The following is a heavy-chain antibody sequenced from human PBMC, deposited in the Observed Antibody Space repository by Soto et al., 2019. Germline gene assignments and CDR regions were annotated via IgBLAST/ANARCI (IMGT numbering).Heavy chain of an antibody. Sequence: GSLRLSCAASGFTFSNYAMHWVRQAPGKGLEYVSAISGDGRTTYYADSVKGRFTMSRDNSKNTLYLQMGSLRAEDMAVYYCTRSPYYYDTSGQNLFDPWGQGTLVTVSS. J-gene: IGHJ5*02. CDR2: ISGDGRTT. CDR1: GFTFSNYA. CDR3: TRSPYYYDTSGQNLFDP. V-gene: IGHV3-64*02. D-gene: IGHD3-22*01.